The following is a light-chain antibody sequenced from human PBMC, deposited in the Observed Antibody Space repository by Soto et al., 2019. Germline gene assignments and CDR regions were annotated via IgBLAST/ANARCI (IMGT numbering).Light chain of an antibody. V-gene: IGKV3-15*01. CDR1: QSVRNN. CDR3: QQYDSYMYA. CDR2: GAS. Sequence: EIVRSQSPATLSVSPGERATLSCRASQSVRNNLAWYQQRPGQAPRLLIYGASTRASGIPARFTGGGSETDFTLTITSLQSEDFAVYYCQQYDSYMYAFGQGTKVDIK. J-gene: IGKJ2*01.